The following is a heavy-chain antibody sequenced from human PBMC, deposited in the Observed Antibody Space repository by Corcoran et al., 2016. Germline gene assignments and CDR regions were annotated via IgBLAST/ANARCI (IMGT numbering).Heavy chain of an antibody. V-gene: IGHV3-73*02. CDR2: IRSKANSYAT. CDR3: TRRSRYYYYGMDV. Sequence: EVQLVESGGGLVQPGGSLKLSCAASGFTFSGSAMHWVRQASGKGLEWVGRIRSKANSYATAYAASVKGRFTISRDDSKNTAYRQMNSLKTEDTAGYYGTRRSRYYYYGMDVWGQGTTVTVSS. J-gene: IGHJ6*02. CDR1: GFTFSGSA. D-gene: IGHD6-13*01.